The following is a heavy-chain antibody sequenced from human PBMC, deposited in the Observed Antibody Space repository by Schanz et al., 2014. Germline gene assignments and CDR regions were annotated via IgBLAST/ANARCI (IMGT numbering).Heavy chain of an antibody. CDR1: GFTFSSYA. CDR3: VRVSFADPRLYRGMDRDIDY. J-gene: IGHJ4*02. CDR2: ISGSGGST. V-gene: IGHV3-23*01. D-gene: IGHD5-18*01. Sequence: EVQLLESGGGLVQPGGSLRLSCAASGFTFSSYAMSWVRQAPGKGLEWVSAISGSGGSTYYADSVKGRFTISRDNSKNTLYLQMNNLRAEDTAVYYCVRVSFADPRLYRGMDRDIDYWGQGTLVTASS.